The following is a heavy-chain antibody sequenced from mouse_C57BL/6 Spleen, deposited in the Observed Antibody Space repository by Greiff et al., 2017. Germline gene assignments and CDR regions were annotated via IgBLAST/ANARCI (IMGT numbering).Heavy chain of an antibody. CDR2: INYDGSST. J-gene: IGHJ2*01. Sequence: EVQLVESEGGLVQPGSSMKLSCTASGFTFSDYYMAWVRQVPEKGLEWVANINYDGSSTYYLDSLKSRFLISRDNAKNILYLQMSSLKSEDTATYYCARVTAQAGFDYWGQGTTLTVSS. CDR1: GFTFSDYY. D-gene: IGHD3-2*02. V-gene: IGHV5-16*01. CDR3: ARVTAQAGFDY.